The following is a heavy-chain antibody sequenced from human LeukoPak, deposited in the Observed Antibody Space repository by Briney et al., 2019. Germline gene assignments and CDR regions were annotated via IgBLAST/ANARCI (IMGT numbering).Heavy chain of an antibody. CDR2: ISSSGSTI. CDR3: ASSARPLYWFDP. CDR1: GSTFSDYY. V-gene: IGHV3-11*04. D-gene: IGHD6-6*01. Sequence: PGGSLRLSCAASGSTFSDYYMTWIRQAPGKGLEGVSYISSSGSTIYYADSVKGRFTISRDNAKNTLYLQMNSLRAEDTAVYYCASSARPLYWFDPWGQGTLVTVSS. J-gene: IGHJ5*02.